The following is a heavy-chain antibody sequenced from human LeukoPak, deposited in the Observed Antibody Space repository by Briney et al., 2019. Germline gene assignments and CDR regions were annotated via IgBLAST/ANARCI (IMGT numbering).Heavy chain of an antibody. CDR1: GFTFSSYW. D-gene: IGHD2-21*02. CDR2: MKQDGSEK. V-gene: IGHV3-7*01. CDR3: ARGSDCGGDCYPKYFDY. Sequence: GGPLRLSCAASGFTFSSYWMSWVRQAPGKGLEWVANMKQDGSEKYYVVSVKGRFTISRDNAKNSLYLQMNSLRAEDTAVYYCARGSDCGGDCYPKYFDYWGQGTLVTVSS. J-gene: IGHJ4*02.